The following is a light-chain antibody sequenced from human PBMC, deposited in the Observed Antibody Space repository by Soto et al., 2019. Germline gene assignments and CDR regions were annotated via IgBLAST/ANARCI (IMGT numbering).Light chain of an antibody. Sequence: EIVLTQSPATLSLSPEERATLSCRASQSISTYLAWYQQKPGQAPRLLIYDASNRATGIPARFSGRGSGTDFTLTIGSREPEDFAVYYCQQRSNWLALTFGGGTKVEIK. CDR1: QSISTY. J-gene: IGKJ4*01. CDR3: QQRSNWLALT. CDR2: DAS. V-gene: IGKV3-11*01.